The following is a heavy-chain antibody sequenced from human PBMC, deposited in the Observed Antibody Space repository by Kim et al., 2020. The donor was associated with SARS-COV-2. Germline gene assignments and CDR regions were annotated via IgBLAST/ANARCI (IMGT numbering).Heavy chain of an antibody. CDR3: AKDPVPHTSGWDY. Sequence: GGSLRLSCAASGFTFSSQALSWVRQAPGKGLEWVSAISGSGGNTYYADAVKGRFTISRDNSINTLYLQMNSLRAEDTAVYCCAKDPVPHTSGWDYWGQGT. CDR1: GFTFSSQA. V-gene: IGHV3-23*01. D-gene: IGHD6-19*01. J-gene: IGHJ4*02. CDR2: ISGSGGNT.